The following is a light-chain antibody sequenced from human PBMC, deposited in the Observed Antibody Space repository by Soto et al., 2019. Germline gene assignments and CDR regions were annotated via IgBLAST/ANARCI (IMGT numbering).Light chain of an antibody. CDR1: QSVSSN. Sequence: EIVMTQSPTTLSVSPGERATLSCRASQSVSSNLAWYQQKPGQAPSLLIYGASTRATGITARFIGSGSGTEFTITISSLESEDFAVYYCQQYNNWPPWTFGQGTKVDIK. CDR2: GAS. V-gene: IGKV3-15*01. CDR3: QQYNNWPPWT. J-gene: IGKJ1*01.